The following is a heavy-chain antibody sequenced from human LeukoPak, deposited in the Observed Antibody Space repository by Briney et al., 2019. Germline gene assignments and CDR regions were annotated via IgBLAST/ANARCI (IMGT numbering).Heavy chain of an antibody. CDR3: ARDLIGKYYIGY. CDR1: GFTFSSYG. Sequence: GGSLRLSCAASGFTFSSYGMHWVRQAPGDGLEWVAYIGYDGTNNYYPDSVKGRFNISRDNSKNTVHLQMNSLRAADTALYYCARDLIGKYYIGYWGQGTLVTVSS. V-gene: IGHV3-30*02. D-gene: IGHD2-21*01. J-gene: IGHJ4*02. CDR2: IGYDGTNN.